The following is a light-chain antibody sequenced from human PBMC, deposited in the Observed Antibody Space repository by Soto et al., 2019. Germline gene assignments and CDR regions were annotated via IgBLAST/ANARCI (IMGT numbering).Light chain of an antibody. CDR3: SSYTSSTTLV. Sequence: QSALTQPASVSGSPGQSITISCTGTSSDVGGYKYVSWYQQHPGKAPKLLIYDVTDRPSGVSNRFSGSTSGNTASLTISGLGAGDEADYYCSSYTSSTTLVFGTGTKLTVL. J-gene: IGLJ1*01. CDR2: DVT. CDR1: SSDVGGYKY. V-gene: IGLV2-14*03.